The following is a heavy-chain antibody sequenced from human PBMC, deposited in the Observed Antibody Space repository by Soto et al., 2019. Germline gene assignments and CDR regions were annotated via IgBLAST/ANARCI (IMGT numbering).Heavy chain of an antibody. CDR2: ISSGGSDK. V-gene: IGHV3-30*18. CDR1: GFTFSSFG. Sequence: SLTISCAASGFTFSSFGMHWVRQAPGKGLEWVAVISSGGSDKYYADSVKGRLTISRDNSRSTLYLQMNSLRAEDTAVYYCAKDADIGAAGYYFDYWGQGTLVTVSS. CDR3: AKDADIGAAGYYFDY. D-gene: IGHD6-13*01. J-gene: IGHJ4*02.